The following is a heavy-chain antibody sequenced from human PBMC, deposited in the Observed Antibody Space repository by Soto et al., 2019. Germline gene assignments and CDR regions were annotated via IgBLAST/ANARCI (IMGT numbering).Heavy chain of an antibody. D-gene: IGHD2-21*01. J-gene: IGHJ5*02. CDR3: ARLVFSPGNWFDP. CDR1: GGSISSSSYY. V-gene: IGHV4-39*01. CDR2: IYYSGRT. Sequence: QLQLQESGPGLVKPSETLSLTCTVSGGSISSSSYYWGWIRQPPGKGLEWIGSIYYSGRTYYNPSLKSRVTISVDTSKNQFSLKLSSVTAADTAVYYCARLVFSPGNWFDPWGQGTLVTVSS.